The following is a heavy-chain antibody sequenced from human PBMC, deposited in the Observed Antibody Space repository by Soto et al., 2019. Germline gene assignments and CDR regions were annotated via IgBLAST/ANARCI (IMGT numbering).Heavy chain of an antibody. V-gene: IGHV4-59*08. D-gene: IGHD3-9*01. Sequence: PSETLSLTCTVSGGSISSYYWSWIRQTPGKGLEWIGYIFYFGSTNYNPSLKSRVTLSIDTSKNQLSLKLSSVTAADTAVYYCARHSPDFDWLSQFDYWGQGTLVTVSS. CDR2: IFYFGST. CDR3: ARHSPDFDWLSQFDY. CDR1: GGSISSYY. J-gene: IGHJ4*02.